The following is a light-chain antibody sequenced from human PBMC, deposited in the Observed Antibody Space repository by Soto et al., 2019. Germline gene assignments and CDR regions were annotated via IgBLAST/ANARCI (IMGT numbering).Light chain of an antibody. CDR1: QTITTSQ. CDR2: GAS. Sequence: EIVLTQSPGTLSLSPGERATLFCRASQTITTSQLAWYQQKPGQAPRVLIFGASNRATGIPDRFSGSGSGTDFTLTISRLEPEDFAVYYCQQLGASPYTFGLGTKLEIK. V-gene: IGKV3-20*01. J-gene: IGKJ2*01. CDR3: QQLGASPYT.